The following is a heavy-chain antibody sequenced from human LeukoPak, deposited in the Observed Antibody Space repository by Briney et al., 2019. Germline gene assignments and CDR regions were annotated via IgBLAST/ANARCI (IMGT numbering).Heavy chain of an antibody. CDR3: AKDIQLST. Sequence: GGSLRLSCAASGFTFSVAAMTWVRQAPGKGLEWVSLIGASGESTYYADSVKGRFAISRDNSKNTLSLQMNSLRVEDTAMYFCAKDIQLSTWGLGTMVTVSS. J-gene: IGHJ3*01. D-gene: IGHD5-24*01. CDR2: IGASGEST. CDR1: GFTFSVAA. V-gene: IGHV3-23*01.